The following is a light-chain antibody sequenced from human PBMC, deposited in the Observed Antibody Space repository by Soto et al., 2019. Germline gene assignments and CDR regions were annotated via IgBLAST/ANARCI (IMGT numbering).Light chain of an antibody. CDR1: QSVITN. Sequence: EIVLTQSPATLSVSPGERATLSCRASQSVITNLAWYQQKPGQAPRLLIYGASSRATDIPDRFSGSGSGTDFTLTITRLEPEDFAVYYCQHYSSQTFGQGTKVDIK. CDR3: QHYSSQT. V-gene: IGKV3-20*01. CDR2: GAS. J-gene: IGKJ1*01.